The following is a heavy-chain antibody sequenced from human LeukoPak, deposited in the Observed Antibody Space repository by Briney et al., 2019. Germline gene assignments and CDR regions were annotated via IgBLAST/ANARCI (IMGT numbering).Heavy chain of an antibody. V-gene: IGHV3-15*01. CDR1: GFTFSNAW. CDR3: TTRYSGSYFSDY. J-gene: IGHJ4*02. D-gene: IGHD1-26*01. CDR2: IKSKTDGGTT. Sequence: PGGSLRLSCAASGFTFSNAWMSWVRQAPGKGLEWVGRIKSKTDGGTTDYAAPVKGRFTISRGDSKNTLYLQMNSLKTEDTAVYYCTTRYSGSYFSDYWGQGTLVTVSS.